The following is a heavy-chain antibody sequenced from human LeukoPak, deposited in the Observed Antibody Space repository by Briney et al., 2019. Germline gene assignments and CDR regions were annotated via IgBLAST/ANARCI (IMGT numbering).Heavy chain of an antibody. V-gene: IGHV1-69*04. Sequence: ASVKVSCKASGGSFGNYAFSWVRQAPGQGLEWMGRIPPIVDIATYIKKFQGRVTITANKFTSTAYMELSSLTSEDTAVYYCARGDKKENLSGPSGYFDPWGQGSLVTVSS. D-gene: IGHD3-10*01. CDR3: ARGDKKENLSGPSGYFDP. CDR1: GGSFGNYA. J-gene: IGHJ5*02. CDR2: IPPIVDIA.